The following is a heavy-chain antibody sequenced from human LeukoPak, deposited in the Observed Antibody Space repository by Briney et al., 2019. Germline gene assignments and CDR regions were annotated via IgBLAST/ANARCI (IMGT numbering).Heavy chain of an antibody. CDR3: ARDGSGYEGEWGFDY. CDR1: GYTFTSYY. J-gene: IGHJ4*02. D-gene: IGHD5-12*01. CDR2: INPSGGST. V-gene: IGHV1-46*01. Sequence: ASVKVSCKASGYTFTSYYMHWVRQAPGQGLEWMGIINPSGGSTSYAQKFRGRVTMTRDMSTSTVYMELSSLRSEDTAVYYCARDGSGYEGEWGFDYWGQGTLVTVSS.